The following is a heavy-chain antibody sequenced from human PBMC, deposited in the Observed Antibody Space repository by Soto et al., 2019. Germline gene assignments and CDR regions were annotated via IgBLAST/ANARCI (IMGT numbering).Heavy chain of an antibody. Sequence: ASVKVSCKASGYTFTSYGISWVRQAPGQGLEWMGWISAYNGNTNYAQKLQGRVTMTTDTSTRTAYMELRSLRSDDTAVYYCARTNWNREEYYHYYYGMDVWGQGTTVTVSS. CDR2: ISAYNGNT. V-gene: IGHV1-18*01. J-gene: IGHJ6*02. D-gene: IGHD1-1*01. CDR3: ARTNWNREEYYHYYYGMDV. CDR1: GYTFTSYG.